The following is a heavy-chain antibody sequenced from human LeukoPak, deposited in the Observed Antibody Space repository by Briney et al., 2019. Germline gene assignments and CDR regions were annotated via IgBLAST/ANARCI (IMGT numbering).Heavy chain of an antibody. CDR3: ARDDGSYSRSPGFDY. D-gene: IGHD1-26*01. Sequence: PGGSLRLSCAASGFTFSSYTMNWVRQAPGKGLEWVSSISSSSSYIYYADSVKGRFTISRDNAKKSLYLQMHSLRAEDTAVYYCARDDGSYSRSPGFDYWGQGTLVTVSS. V-gene: IGHV3-21*01. CDR2: ISSSSSYI. CDR1: GFTFSSYT. J-gene: IGHJ4*02.